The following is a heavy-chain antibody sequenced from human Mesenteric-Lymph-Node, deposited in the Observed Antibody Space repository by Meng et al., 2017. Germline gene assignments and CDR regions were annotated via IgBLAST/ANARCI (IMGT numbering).Heavy chain of an antibody. CDR2: ISSSSSYI. CDR1: GFTFSSYS. D-gene: IGHD3-3*01. V-gene: IGHV3-21*01. CDR3: ARERQGEYYDFWSGYYSKYYFDY. J-gene: IGHJ4*02. Sequence: GGSLRLSCAASGFTFSSYSMNWVRQAPGKGLEWVSSISSSSSYIYYADSVKGRFTISRDNAKNSLYLQMNSLRAEDTAVYYCARERQGEYYDFWSGYYSKYYFDYWGQGTLVTVSS.